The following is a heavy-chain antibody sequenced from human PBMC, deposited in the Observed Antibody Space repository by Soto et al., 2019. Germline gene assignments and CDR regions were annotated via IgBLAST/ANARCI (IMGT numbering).Heavy chain of an antibody. CDR3: ARGSSGWYQGSWFDP. CDR1: GYTFTSYG. CDR2: ISAYNGNT. Sequence: ASVKVSCKASGYTFTSYGISWVRQAPGQGLEWMGWISAYNGNTNYAQKLQGRVTMTTDTSTSTAYMELRSLRSDDTAVYYCARGSSGWYQGSWFDPWGQGTLVTSPQ. D-gene: IGHD6-19*01. V-gene: IGHV1-18*01. J-gene: IGHJ5*02.